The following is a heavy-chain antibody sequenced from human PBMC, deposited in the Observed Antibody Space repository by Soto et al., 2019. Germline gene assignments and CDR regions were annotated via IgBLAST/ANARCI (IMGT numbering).Heavy chain of an antibody. CDR1: GDSIRSYY. Sequence: SETLSLTCTVSGDSIRSYYWTWIRRPPGKGLELIGYIYYSGSTRYNPSLKSRVTISVDMSKNQFSLKLSSVIAADTAVYYCARAYGGFDNGLDVWGQGTAVTVSS. CDR2: IYYSGST. D-gene: IGHD5-12*01. J-gene: IGHJ6*02. V-gene: IGHV4-59*01. CDR3: ARAYGGFDNGLDV.